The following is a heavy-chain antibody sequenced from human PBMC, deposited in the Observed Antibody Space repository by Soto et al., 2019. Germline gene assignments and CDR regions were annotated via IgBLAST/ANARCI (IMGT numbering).Heavy chain of an antibody. CDR3: ARESGNSGSYYYYYGMDV. D-gene: IGHD1-26*01. CDR1: GFTFSSYG. V-gene: IGHV3-33*01. CDR2: IWYDGSNK. J-gene: IGHJ6*02. Sequence: QVQLVESGGGVVQPGRSLRLSCAASGFTFSSYGMHWVRQAPGKGLEWVAVIWYDGSNKYYADSVKGRFTISRDNSKNTLYLQMNSLRAEDTAVHYCARESGNSGSYYYYYGMDVWGQGTTVTVSS.